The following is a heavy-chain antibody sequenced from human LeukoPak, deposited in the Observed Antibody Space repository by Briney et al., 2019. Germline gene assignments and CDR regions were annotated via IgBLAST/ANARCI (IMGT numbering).Heavy chain of an antibody. D-gene: IGHD3-22*01. CDR1: GDTFSSYA. CDR2: IIPIFGTA. J-gene: IGHJ4*02. Sequence: SVKVSCQASGDTFSSYAISWVRQAPGQGLEWMGGIIPIFGTANYAQKFQGRVTITPDEPTSTAYMELSSLRSEDTAVYYCARDGYYDSSVSLNPRDYWGEGTLVTVSS. V-gene: IGHV1-69*01. CDR3: ARDGYYDSSVSLNPRDY.